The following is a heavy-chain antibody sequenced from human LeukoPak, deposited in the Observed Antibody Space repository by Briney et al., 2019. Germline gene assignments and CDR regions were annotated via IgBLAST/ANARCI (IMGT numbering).Heavy chain of an antibody. J-gene: IGHJ4*02. CDR3: AKDARTHMRGGLDY. CDR1: GFTFDDYA. D-gene: IGHD3-16*01. Sequence: GGSLRLSCAASGFTFDDYAMHWVRQAPGKGLEWVSGISWNSGSIGYADSVKGRFTISRDNAKNSLYLQMNSLRAEDTALYYCAKDARTHMRGGLDYWGQGTLVTVSS. V-gene: IGHV3-9*01. CDR2: ISWNSGSI.